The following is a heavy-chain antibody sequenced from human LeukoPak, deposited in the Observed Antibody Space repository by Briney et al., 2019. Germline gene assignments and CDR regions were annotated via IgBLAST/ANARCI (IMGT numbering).Heavy chain of an antibody. CDR1: GYTFTSYW. CDR3: ARHSYDSSGYYEDY. D-gene: IGHD3-22*01. J-gene: IGHJ4*02. V-gene: IGHV5-51*01. CDR2: IYPGDSDT. Sequence: KVSCKASGYTFTSYWIGWVRQMPGKGLEWMGIIYPGDSDTRYSPSFQGQVTISADKSISTAYLQWSSLKASDTAMYYCARHSYDSSGYYEDYWGQGTLVTVSS.